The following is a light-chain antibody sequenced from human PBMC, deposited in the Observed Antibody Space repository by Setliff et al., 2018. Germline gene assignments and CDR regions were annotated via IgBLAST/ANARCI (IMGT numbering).Light chain of an antibody. V-gene: IGLV2-23*02. CDR3: CSYGRNRSYVYVL. CDR2: EVT. CDR1: SSDIGTYNL. Sequence: QSALTQPASVSGSPGQSITISCTGSSSDIGTYNLVSWYQQHPGKAPQLIIYEVTRRPSGVSDRFSASKSGNTASLTISGLQAEDEAHYFCCSYGRNRSYVYVLFGGGTKVTVL. J-gene: IGLJ2*01.